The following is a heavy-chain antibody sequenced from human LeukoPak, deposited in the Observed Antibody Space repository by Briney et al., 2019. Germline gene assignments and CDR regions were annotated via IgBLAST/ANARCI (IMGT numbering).Heavy chain of an antibody. V-gene: IGHV3-23*01. D-gene: IGHD3-3*01. Sequence: GGSLRLSCAASGFTFSSYAMSWVRQAPGKGLEWVSAISGSGGSTYYADSVKGRFTISRDNSKNTLYLQMNSLRAEDTAVYYCAKDSHSNYDFWSGYYYYFGYWGQGTPVTVSS. CDR1: GFTFSSYA. CDR2: ISGSGGST. J-gene: IGHJ4*02. CDR3: AKDSHSNYDFWSGYYYYFGY.